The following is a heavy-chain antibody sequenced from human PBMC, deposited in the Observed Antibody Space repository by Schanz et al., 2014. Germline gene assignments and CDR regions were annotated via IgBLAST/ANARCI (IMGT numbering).Heavy chain of an antibody. J-gene: IGHJ4*01. CDR2: IGYLGDT. V-gene: IGHV3-13*01. CDR3: AREQIMAAAGLVDY. CDR1: GFTLSNSD. Sequence: EVQLVESGGGLVQPGGSLRLSCAASGFTLSNSDMHWVRQGTGKVLEWVSTIGYLGDTYYPDSVKGRFTVSRDNANNSLYLQMNSLRTEDTAVYYCAREQIMAAAGLVDYWGHGTLVTVSS. D-gene: IGHD6-13*01.